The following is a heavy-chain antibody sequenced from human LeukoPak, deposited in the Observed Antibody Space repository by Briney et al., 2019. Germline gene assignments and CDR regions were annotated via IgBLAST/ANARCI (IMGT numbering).Heavy chain of an antibody. CDR3: ARGRGVIILVSYYYYGMDV. CDR1: GGTFSSYA. Sequence: SVKVSCKASGGTFSSYAISWVRQAPGQGLEWMGGITPIFGTANYAQKFQGRVTITADESTSTAYMELSSLRSEDTAVYYCARGRGVIILVSYYYYGMDVWGKGTTVTVSS. J-gene: IGHJ6*04. D-gene: IGHD3-10*01. V-gene: IGHV1-69*01. CDR2: ITPIFGTA.